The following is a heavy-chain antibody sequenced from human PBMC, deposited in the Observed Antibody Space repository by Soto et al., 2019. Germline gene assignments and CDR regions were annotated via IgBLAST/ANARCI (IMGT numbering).Heavy chain of an antibody. CDR3: ARGVYVGRYYYGMDV. D-gene: IGHD2-8*01. CDR2: IYYSGST. Sequence: SETLSLTCTVYGGSVSSGSYYWSWIRQPPGKGLEWIGYIYYSGSTNYNPSLKSRVTISVDTSKNQFSLKLSSVTAADTAVYYGARGVYVGRYYYGMDVWGQGTTVTVSS. J-gene: IGHJ6*02. CDR1: GGSVSSGSYY. V-gene: IGHV4-61*01.